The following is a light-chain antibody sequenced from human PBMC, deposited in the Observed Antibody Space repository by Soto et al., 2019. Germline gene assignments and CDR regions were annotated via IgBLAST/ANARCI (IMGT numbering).Light chain of an antibody. Sequence: QSALTQPASVSGSPGQSITISCTGTSSDVGGHNAVSWYRQDPGKAPKLVVYDVTNRPSGVSNRFSGSKSGNTASLTISGLQTEDEADYYCSSYTSGSTPYVFGTGTKVTVL. V-gene: IGLV2-14*01. CDR3: SSYTSGSTPYV. CDR1: SSDVGGHNA. J-gene: IGLJ1*01. CDR2: DVT.